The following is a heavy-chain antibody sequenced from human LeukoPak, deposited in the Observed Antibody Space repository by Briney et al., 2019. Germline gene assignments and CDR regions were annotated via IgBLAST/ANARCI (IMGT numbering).Heavy chain of an antibody. D-gene: IGHD3-9*01. V-gene: IGHV7-4-1*02. CDR3: ASSTLRYFDWFPNDY. CDR2: INTNTGNP. CDR1: GYTFTSYA. Sequence: ASVKVSCKASGYTFTSYAMNWVRQAPGQGLEWMGWINTNTGNPTYAQGFTGRFVFSLDTSVSTAYLQISSLKAEDTAVYYCASSTLRYFDWFPNDYWGQGTLVTVSS. J-gene: IGHJ4*02.